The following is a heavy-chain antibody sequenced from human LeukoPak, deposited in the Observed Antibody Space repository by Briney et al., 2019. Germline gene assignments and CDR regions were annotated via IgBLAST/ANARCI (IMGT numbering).Heavy chain of an antibody. D-gene: IGHD3-10*01. CDR1: GFTFSSYS. J-gene: IGHJ4*02. CDR2: ISSSSSYI. CDR3: ARGAYGSGSFYFDY. V-gene: IGHV3-21*01. Sequence: GGSLRLSCAASGFTFSSYSMNWVRQAPGKGLEWVSSISSSSSYIYYADSVKGRFTISGDNAKNSLYLQMNSLRAEDTAVYYCARGAYGSGSFYFDYWGQGTLVTVSS.